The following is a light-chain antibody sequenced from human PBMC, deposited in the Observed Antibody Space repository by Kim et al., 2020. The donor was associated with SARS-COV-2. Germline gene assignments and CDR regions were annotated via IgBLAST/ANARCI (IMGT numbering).Light chain of an antibody. Sequence: PGQSVTITCNGTSSDICCYKYVRWQQLHPGETPNVMTYEVRERPSGVPDRFSGYKSGSAANLTDSGLQAEDEGDYFCSSYAGSTWVFGGGTQLSV. CDR1: SSDICCYKY. CDR2: EVR. J-gene: IGLJ3*02. CDR3: SSYAGSTWV. V-gene: IGLV2-8*01.